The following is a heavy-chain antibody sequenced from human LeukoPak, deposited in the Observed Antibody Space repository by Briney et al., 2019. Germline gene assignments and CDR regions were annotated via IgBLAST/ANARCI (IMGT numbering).Heavy chain of an antibody. CDR1: GLTFNNCA. CDR2: ISGSGGST. V-gene: IGHV3-23*01. Sequence: GGSLRLSSAASGLTFNNCAMSWVRQAPGKGLEWVSTISGSGGSTYYADSVKGRFSISRDNSKNTLYLQMHSLRAEDTAVYYCAKDTYSYGSPFDYRGQGTLVTVSS. J-gene: IGHJ4*02. CDR3: AKDTYSYGSPFDY. D-gene: IGHD5-18*01.